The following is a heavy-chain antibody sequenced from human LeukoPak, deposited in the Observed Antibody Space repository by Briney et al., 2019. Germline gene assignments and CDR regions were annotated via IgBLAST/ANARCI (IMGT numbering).Heavy chain of an antibody. V-gene: IGHV1-69*13. CDR3: ARDKGPGYDLSSYYYYGMDV. Sequence: GASVKVSCKASGGTFSSCAISWVRQAPGQGLEWMGGIIPIFGTANYAQKFQGRVTITADESTSTAYMELSSLRSEDTAVYYCARDKGPGYDLSSYYYYGMDVWGQGTTVTVSS. D-gene: IGHD3-16*01. CDR1: GGTFSSCA. CDR2: IIPIFGTA. J-gene: IGHJ6*02.